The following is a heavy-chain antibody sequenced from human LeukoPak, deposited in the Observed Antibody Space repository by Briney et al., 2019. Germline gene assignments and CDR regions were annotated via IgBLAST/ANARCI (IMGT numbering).Heavy chain of an antibody. V-gene: IGHV3-9*01. D-gene: IGHD3-10*01. CDR3: AKGVGSAGFGAFDI. CDR2: ISWNSGSI. CDR1: GFTFSSYA. J-gene: IGHJ3*02. Sequence: GGSLRLSCAASGFTFSSYAMSWVRQAPGKGLEWVSGISWNSGSIGYADSVKGRFTISRDNAKNSLYLQMNSLRAEDTALYYCAKGVGSAGFGAFDIWGQGTMVTVSS.